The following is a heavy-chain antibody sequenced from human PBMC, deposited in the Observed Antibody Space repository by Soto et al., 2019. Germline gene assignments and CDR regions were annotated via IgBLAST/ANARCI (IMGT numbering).Heavy chain of an antibody. V-gene: IGHV3-23*01. CDR3: AQLALWFGEFGRGY. Sequence: GGSLRLSCEAPGINFRSFAMSWVRQAPGKGLQWVASISNNADATYYADSVKGRFHISRDNSKRTVFLEMNSLRVEDTAVYYCAQLALWFGEFGRGYWGQGALVTVSS. CDR1: GINFRSFA. J-gene: IGHJ4*02. D-gene: IGHD3-10*01. CDR2: ISNNADAT.